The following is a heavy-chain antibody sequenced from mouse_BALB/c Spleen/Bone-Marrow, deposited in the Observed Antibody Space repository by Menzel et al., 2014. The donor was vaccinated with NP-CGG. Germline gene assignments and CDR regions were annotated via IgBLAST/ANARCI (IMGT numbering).Heavy chain of an antibody. CDR2: ISSGSSTI. CDR1: GFTFSSFG. V-gene: IGHV5-17*02. Sequence: EVQGVESGGGLVQPGGSRKLSCAASGFTFSSFGMHWVRQAPEKGLEWVAYISSGSSTIYYADTLKGRFTISRDNPKNNLFLQLTSIRTEEAAMFYYGRSYWGSGYYFDYWGQGTTLTVSS. J-gene: IGHJ2*01. CDR3: GRSYWGSGYYFDY. D-gene: IGHD1-1*01.